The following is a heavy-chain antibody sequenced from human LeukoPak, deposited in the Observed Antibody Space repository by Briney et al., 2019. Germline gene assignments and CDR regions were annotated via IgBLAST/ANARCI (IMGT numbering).Heavy chain of an antibody. Sequence: ASVKVSCKASGYTFTSYYMHWVRQAPGQGLEWMGIINPSGGSTSYAQKFQGRVTMTRDTSTSTVYMELSSLRSDDTAVYYCARDYVASSTSIWSYYYLDVWGKGTTVTVSS. CDR1: GYTFTSYY. V-gene: IGHV1-46*01. CDR3: ARDYVASSTSIWSYYYLDV. D-gene: IGHD2-2*01. J-gene: IGHJ6*03. CDR2: INPSGGST.